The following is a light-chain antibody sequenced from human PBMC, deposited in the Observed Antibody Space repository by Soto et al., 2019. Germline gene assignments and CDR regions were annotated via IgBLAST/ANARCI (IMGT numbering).Light chain of an antibody. CDR3: RSYTSISTMV. V-gene: IGLV2-14*01. CDR2: DVS. J-gene: IGLJ1*01. Sequence: QSVLTQPASVSGSPGQSITISCTGTSSDVGGYNYVSWYQQHPGKAPKLMIYDVSNRPSGVSNRFSGSKSGNTASLTISGLQAEDEADYYCRSYTSISTMVFGTGTKVTVL. CDR1: SSDVGGYNY.